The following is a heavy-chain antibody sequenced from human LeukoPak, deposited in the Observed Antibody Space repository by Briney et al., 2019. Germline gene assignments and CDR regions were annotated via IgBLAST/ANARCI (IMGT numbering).Heavy chain of an antibody. CDR3: ARSSPNLY. D-gene: IGHD6-13*01. J-gene: IGHJ4*02. V-gene: IGHV4-4*07. CDR1: GGSINSFY. Sequence: SETLSLTCTVSGGSINSFYSSWLRQPAGKGLEWIGRINTRGGTIYNPSLQSRVTMSVDTSKNQFSLRLSSVTAADTAVYYCARSSPNLYWGRGTLVTVSS. CDR2: INTRGGT.